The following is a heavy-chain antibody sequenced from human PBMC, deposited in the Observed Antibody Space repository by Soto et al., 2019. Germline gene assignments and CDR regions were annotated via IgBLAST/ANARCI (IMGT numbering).Heavy chain of an antibody. CDR3: ARSRYYYGSGSYYNGGDYYYYYMDV. CDR1: GGSISSYY. D-gene: IGHD3-10*01. J-gene: IGHJ6*03. Sequence: SETLSLTCTVSGGSISSYYWSWIRQPPGKGLEWIGYIYYSGSTNYNPSLKSRVTISVDTSKNQFSLKLSSVTAADTAVYYCARSRYYYGSGSYYNGGDYYYYYMDVWGKGTTVTVSS. V-gene: IGHV4-59*08. CDR2: IYYSGST.